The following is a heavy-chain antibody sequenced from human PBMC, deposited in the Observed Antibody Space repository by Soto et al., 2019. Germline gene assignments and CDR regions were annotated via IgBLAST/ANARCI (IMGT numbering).Heavy chain of an antibody. V-gene: IGHV1-69*13. J-gene: IGHJ6*02. CDR3: ARDGRLVPAAISYYGMDV. Sequence: SVKVSCKASGGTFSSYAISWVRQAPGQGLEWMGGIIPIFGTANYAQKFQGRVTITADESTSTAYMELSSLRSEDTAVYYCARDGRLVPAAISYYGMDVWGQGTTVTVSS. D-gene: IGHD2-2*01. CDR2: IIPIFGTA. CDR1: GGTFSSYA.